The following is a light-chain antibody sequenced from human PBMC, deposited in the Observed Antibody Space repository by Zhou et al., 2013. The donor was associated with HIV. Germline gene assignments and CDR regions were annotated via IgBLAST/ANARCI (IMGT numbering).Light chain of an antibody. J-gene: IGKJ4*01. V-gene: IGKV1-9*01. CDR2: AAS. CDR3: QQHNNFPLT. Sequence: DIQLTQSPSFLSASVGDRVTITCRASQDLNSYLVWYQEKSGKAPNLLIFAASTLQSGVPSRFSGSGSGTEFTLTISSLQPEDFATYYCQQHNNFPLTFGEGPRWRSN. CDR1: QDLNSY.